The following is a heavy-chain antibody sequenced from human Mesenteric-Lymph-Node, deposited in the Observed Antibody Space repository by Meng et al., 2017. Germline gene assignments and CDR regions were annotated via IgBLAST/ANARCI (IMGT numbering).Heavy chain of an antibody. Sequence: ASVKVSCKASGYTFTGYYMHWVRQAPGQGLEWMGWINPNSGGTNYAQKFQGRVTMTRDTSISTAYMELSRLRSDDTAVYYCARFFGVAVAGPTWGQGTRVTGSS. CDR2: INPNSGGT. CDR1: GYTFTGYY. V-gene: IGHV1-2*02. D-gene: IGHD6-19*01. J-gene: IGHJ4*02. CDR3: ARFFGVAVAGPT.